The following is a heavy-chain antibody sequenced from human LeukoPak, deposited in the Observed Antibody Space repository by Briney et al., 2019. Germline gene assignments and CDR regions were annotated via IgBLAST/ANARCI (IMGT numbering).Heavy chain of an antibody. V-gene: IGHV3-23*01. D-gene: IGHD5-18*01. CDR3: ANGYSYGYDY. J-gene: IGHJ4*02. CDR1: GFTFSSYA. CDR2: INDSGGNT. Sequence: GGSLRLSCAASGFTFSSYAMSWVRQAPGKGLEWVSLINDSGGNTYYADSVKGRFTISRDNSKNTLFLQMSSLRAEDTAVYYCANGYSYGYDYWGQGTLVTVSS.